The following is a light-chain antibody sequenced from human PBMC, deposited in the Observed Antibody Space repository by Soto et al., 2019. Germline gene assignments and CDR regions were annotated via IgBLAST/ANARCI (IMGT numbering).Light chain of an antibody. CDR2: GAS. CDR3: QQYYNWLWT. V-gene: IGKV3-15*01. CDR1: LSVNRN. J-gene: IGKJ1*01. Sequence: IEMTQSPATLSVSPGDRATLSCRASLSVNRNLAWYQQKPGQAPRLLIYGASTRATGIPARFSGSGSGTEVTLTISRRQSEDSAVYYCQQYYNWLWTFGQGTRVEI.